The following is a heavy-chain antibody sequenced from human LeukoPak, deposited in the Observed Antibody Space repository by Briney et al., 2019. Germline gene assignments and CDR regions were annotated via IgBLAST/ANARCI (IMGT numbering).Heavy chain of an antibody. V-gene: IGHV3-74*01. J-gene: IGHJ4*02. CDR2: INGYGTTT. Sequence: HSGGSLRLSCAASGFTFETYWMHWVRQAPGKGLVWVSCINGYGTTTNYADSVKGRFTISRDNAKNTLYLQMNSLRVEDTAVYYCARDEPTVTTGPPVGSWGQGTLVTVSS. CDR3: ARDEPTVTTGPPVGS. CDR1: GFTFETYW. D-gene: IGHD4-17*01.